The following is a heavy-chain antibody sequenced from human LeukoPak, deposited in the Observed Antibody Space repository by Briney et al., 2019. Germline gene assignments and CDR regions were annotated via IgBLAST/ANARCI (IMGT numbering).Heavy chain of an antibody. V-gene: IGHV1-69*01. CDR2: IIPIFGTA. CDR1: GGTFSSYA. Sequence: SVKVSCKASGGTFSSYAISWVRQAPGQGLEWMGGIIPIFGTANYAQKFQGRVTITADESTCTAYMELSSLRSEDTAVYYCARDGRSITIFGVAPYYYYYMDVWGKGTTVTVSS. J-gene: IGHJ6*03. CDR3: ARDGRSITIFGVAPYYYYYMDV. D-gene: IGHD3-3*01.